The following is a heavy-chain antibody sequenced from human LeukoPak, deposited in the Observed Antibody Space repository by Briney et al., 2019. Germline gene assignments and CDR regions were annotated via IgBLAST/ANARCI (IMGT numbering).Heavy chain of an antibody. Sequence: GRSLRLSCAASGFTFSSYGMHWVRQAPGKGLEWVAVIWYDGSNEYYADSVKGRFTISRDNSKNTLYLQMNSLRAEDTAVYYCARDRKYYDNSGLTRYMDVWGKGTTVTVSS. D-gene: IGHD3-22*01. V-gene: IGHV3-33*01. J-gene: IGHJ6*03. CDR3: ARDRKYYDNSGLTRYMDV. CDR2: IWYDGSNE. CDR1: GFTFSSYG.